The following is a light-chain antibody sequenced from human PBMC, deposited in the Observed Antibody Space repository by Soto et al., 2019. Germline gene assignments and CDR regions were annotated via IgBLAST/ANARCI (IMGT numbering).Light chain of an antibody. J-gene: IGLJ3*02. CDR3: SSYTSSTPV. V-gene: IGLV2-14*01. CDR1: SSDVGCYNY. Sequence: QSVLTQPASVSGSPGQSITISCTGTSSDVGCYNYVSWYQQHPGKAPKLMIYEVSNRPSGVSNRFSGSKSGNTASLTISGLQGDDEADYYCSSYTSSTPVFGGGTKLTVL. CDR2: EVS.